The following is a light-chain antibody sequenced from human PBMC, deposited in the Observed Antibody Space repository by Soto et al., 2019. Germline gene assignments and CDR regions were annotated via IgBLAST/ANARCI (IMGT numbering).Light chain of an antibody. Sequence: QSALTQPPSASGSPGQSVTISCTGTSSDVGDYNSVSWYQQHPGKAPKLMIYDVSKRPSGVPDRFSGSKSGNTASLTVSGLQAEDEADCYCSSYAGTHVVFGTGTKLTVL. CDR1: SSDVGDYNS. J-gene: IGLJ1*01. CDR2: DVS. CDR3: SSYAGTHVV. V-gene: IGLV2-8*01.